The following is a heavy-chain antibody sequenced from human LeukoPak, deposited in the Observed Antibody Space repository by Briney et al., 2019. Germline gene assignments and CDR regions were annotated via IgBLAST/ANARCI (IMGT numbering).Heavy chain of an antibody. J-gene: IGHJ5*02. CDR1: GFTFDDYA. Sequence: PGGSLRLSCAASGFTFDDYAMYWVRQAPGKGLEWVSGISWNGGYIGYADSVKGRFTISRDNAKNSLYLQMNSLRSEDTALFYCAKAQITGQATVAYDRFDPWGQGTLVTVSS. V-gene: IGHV3-9*01. D-gene: IGHD4-23*01. CDR2: ISWNGGYI. CDR3: AKAQITGQATVAYDRFDP.